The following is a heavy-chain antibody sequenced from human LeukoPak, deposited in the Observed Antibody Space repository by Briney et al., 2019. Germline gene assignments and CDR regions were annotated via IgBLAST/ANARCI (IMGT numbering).Heavy chain of an antibody. CDR1: GGSINNFY. D-gene: IGHD2-21*01. J-gene: IGHJ6*03. CDR2: IFSTATT. Sequence: SETLSLTCMVSGGSINNFYWTGIRQPAGKGLEWVGHIFSTATTKYHPSLKSRVTISVDKSQNQVSLKLRSVTAADTAVYYCARERAIRGVLDNGIYNYYYYMDAWGKGATVTVSS. CDR3: ARERAIRGVLDNGIYNYYYYMDA. V-gene: IGHV4-4*07.